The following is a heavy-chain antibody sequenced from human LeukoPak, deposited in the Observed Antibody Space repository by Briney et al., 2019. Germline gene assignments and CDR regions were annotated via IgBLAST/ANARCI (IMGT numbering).Heavy chain of an antibody. CDR1: GXSFTSYW. V-gene: IGHV5-51*01. D-gene: IGHD3-22*01. CDR3: ARRYDNTGYYVY. J-gene: IGHJ4*02. CDR2: ICPGDSDT. Sequence: PGESLKISFKGFGXSFTSYWIAWVRQMPGKGMEWMGIICPGDSDTRYSPSFQGQVTISADKSINTAYLQWSSLKASDTATYYCARRYDNTGYYVYWGQGTLVTVSS.